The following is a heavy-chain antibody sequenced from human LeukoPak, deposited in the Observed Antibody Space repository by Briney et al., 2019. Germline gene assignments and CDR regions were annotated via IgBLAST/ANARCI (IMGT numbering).Heavy chain of an antibody. CDR1: GYTFTSYD. J-gene: IGHJ6*03. D-gene: IGHD1-26*01. CDR3: ARGVGRGLYYYYMDV. Sequence: GASVKVSCEASGYTFTSYDINWVRQATGQGLEWMGWMNPNSGNTGYAQKFQGRVTITRNTSISTAYMELSSLRSEDTAVYYCARGVGRGLYYYYMDVWGKGTTVTVSS. V-gene: IGHV1-8*03. CDR2: MNPNSGNT.